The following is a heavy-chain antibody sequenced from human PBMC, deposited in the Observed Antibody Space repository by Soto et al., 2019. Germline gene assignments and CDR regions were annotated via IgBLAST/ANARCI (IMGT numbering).Heavy chain of an antibody. V-gene: IGHV4-31*03. CDR1: GGSSSGGGDY. CDR3: ARGIVVVPAAYNWFDP. Sequence: SETLSLTCTVSGGSSSGGGDYWSWLRQHPGKGLEWIGYIYYSGSTYYNPSLKSRVTISVDTSKNQFSLKLSSVTAADTAVYYCARGIVVVPAAYNWFDPWGQRTLVTLSS. D-gene: IGHD2-2*01. CDR2: IYYSGST. J-gene: IGHJ5*02.